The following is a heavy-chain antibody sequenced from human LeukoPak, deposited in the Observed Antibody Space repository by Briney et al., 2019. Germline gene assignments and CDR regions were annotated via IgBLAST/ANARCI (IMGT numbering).Heavy chain of an antibody. CDR1: GFTFSDYY. D-gene: IGHD6-6*01. CDR2: ISSSSSYT. J-gene: IGHJ4*02. CDR3: ARNRNYRSIDDKVDYCDY. Sequence: GGSLRLSCAASGFTFSDYYMSWIRQAPGKGLEWVSYISSSSSYTNYADSVKGRFTISRDNAKNSLYLQMNSLRAEDTAVYYCARNRNYRSIDDKVDYCDYWGQGTLVTVSS. V-gene: IGHV3-11*03.